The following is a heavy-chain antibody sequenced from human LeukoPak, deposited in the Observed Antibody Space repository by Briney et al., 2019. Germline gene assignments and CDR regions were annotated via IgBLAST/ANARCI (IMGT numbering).Heavy chain of an antibody. CDR2: IKQDGSEK. J-gene: IGHJ4*02. CDR3: ARYDFWSGYRLYYFDY. Sequence: GGSLRLSCAASGFTFSSSWMSWVRQAPGKGLEWVANIKQDGSEKYYVDSVKGRFTISRDNAKNSLYLQMNSLRAEDTTVYYCARYDFWSGYRLYYFDYWGQGTLVTVSS. V-gene: IGHV3-7*01. CDR1: GFTFSSSW. D-gene: IGHD3-3*01.